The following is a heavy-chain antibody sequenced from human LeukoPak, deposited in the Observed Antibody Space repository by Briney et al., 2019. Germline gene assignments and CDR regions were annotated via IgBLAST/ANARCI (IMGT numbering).Heavy chain of an antibody. D-gene: IGHD2-2*01. Sequence: ASVKVSCKASGYTLINYGISWVRQAPGQGLEWMGWISVKNGNTNSAQKLQGRVTMTTDTSTSTAYMELMSLRSDDTAVYYCAKGGSTRPWSFDIWGQGTMVTVSS. CDR1: GYTLINYG. J-gene: IGHJ3*02. V-gene: IGHV1-18*01. CDR3: AKGGSTRPWSFDI. CDR2: ISVKNGNT.